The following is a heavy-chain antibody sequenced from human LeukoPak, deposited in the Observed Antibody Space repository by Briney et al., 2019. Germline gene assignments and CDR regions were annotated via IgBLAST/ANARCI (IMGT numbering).Heavy chain of an antibody. CDR2: INPDSGVT. V-gene: IGHV1-2*02. CDR3: ARRVAVAGGLDY. J-gene: IGHJ4*02. Sequence: ASVKVSCKASGYTFTGYYIHWVRQAPGQGLEWLGWINPDSGVTNYAQKFQGRVTMTRDTSISTAYMELSRLRSDDTAVYYCARRVAVAGGLDYWGQGTLVTVSS. CDR1: GYTFTGYY. D-gene: IGHD6-19*01.